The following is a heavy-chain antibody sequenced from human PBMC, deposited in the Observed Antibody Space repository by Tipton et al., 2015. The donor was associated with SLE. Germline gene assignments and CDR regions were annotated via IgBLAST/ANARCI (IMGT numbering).Heavy chain of an antibody. CDR2: IYYSGST. Sequence: TLSLTCTVSGGSISSSSYYWGWIRQPPGKGLEWIGSIYYSGSTYYNPSLKSRVTIYVDTSKNQFSLKPSSVPAADTAVYYCAGYTSGWYNGPDYWGQGTLVTVSS. V-gene: IGHV4-39*01. D-gene: IGHD6-19*01. J-gene: IGHJ4*02. CDR1: GGSISSSSYY. CDR3: AGYTSGWYNGPDY.